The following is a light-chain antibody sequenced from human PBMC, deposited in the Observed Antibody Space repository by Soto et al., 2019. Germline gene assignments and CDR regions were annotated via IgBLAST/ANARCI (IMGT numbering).Light chain of an antibody. CDR2: DVS. CDR3: SSYTSSSTRV. J-gene: IGLJ1*01. CDR1: SSVVGGYNY. V-gene: IGLV2-14*01. Sequence: QSVLTQPASVSGSPGQSITICCTGSSSVVGGYNYVSWYQQHPGKAPKLMIYDVSNRPSGVSDRFSGSKSGNTASLTISGLQAEDEADYYCSSYTSSSTRVFGNGTKVTVL.